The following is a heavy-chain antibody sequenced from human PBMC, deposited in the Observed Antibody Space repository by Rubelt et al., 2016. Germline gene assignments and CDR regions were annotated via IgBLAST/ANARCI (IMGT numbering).Heavy chain of an antibody. V-gene: IGHV2-5*02. CDR1: GFSLTANPVG. Sequence: QITLEESGPTRVKPTQTLTLTCTFSGFSLTANPVGVGWIRQPPGRALAWLALIFWDDDQRYSPSLKSRLTITKDTSKNQVVLTMTNMDPWETATYYRAHSIYYSSGLGTDDLDYRGQGTL. D-gene: IGHD3-10*01. J-gene: IGHJ4*02. CDR2: IFWDDDQ. CDR3: AHSIYYSSGLGTDDLDY.